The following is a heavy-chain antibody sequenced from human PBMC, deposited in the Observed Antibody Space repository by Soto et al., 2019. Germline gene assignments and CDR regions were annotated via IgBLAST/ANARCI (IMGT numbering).Heavy chain of an antibody. CDR2: INHSGST. Sequence: QVQLQQWGAGLLKPSETLSLTCAVYGGSFSGYYWSWIRQPPGKGLEWIGEINHSGSTNYNPSLKSRVTISVHTSKNQCSLMLSSGTAADTAVYYCATADGIAAPEDSWGQGTLVTVSS. J-gene: IGHJ4*02. D-gene: IGHD6-6*01. CDR3: ATADGIAAPEDS. CDR1: GGSFSGYY. V-gene: IGHV4-34*01.